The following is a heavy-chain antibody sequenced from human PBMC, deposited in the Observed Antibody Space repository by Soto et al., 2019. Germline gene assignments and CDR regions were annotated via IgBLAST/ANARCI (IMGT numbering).Heavy chain of an antibody. CDR3: ASALFEYSSSLAFDY. V-gene: IGHV1-69*06. D-gene: IGHD6-6*01. CDR1: GGTFSSYA. J-gene: IGHJ4*02. CDR2: IIPIFGTS. Sequence: SVKVSCKASGGTFSSYAISWVRQAPGQGLEWMGGIIPIFGTSNYAQKFQGRVTITADRSTSTAYMELGSLISEDTAVYYCASALFEYSSSLAFDYWGPGTPLTVS.